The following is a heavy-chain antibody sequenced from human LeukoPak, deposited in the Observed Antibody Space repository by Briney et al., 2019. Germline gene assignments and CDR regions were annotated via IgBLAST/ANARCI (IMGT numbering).Heavy chain of an antibody. CDR3: ARDAHRYSSSYSNGMDV. D-gene: IGHD6-13*01. V-gene: IGHV1-69*04. CDR1: GGTFSSYA. CDR2: IIPILGIA. Sequence: ASVKVSCKASGGTFSSYAIRWVRQAPGQGLEWMGRIIPILGIANYAQKFQGRVTITADKSTSTAYMELSSLRSEDTAVYYCARDAHRYSSSYSNGMDVWGQGTTVTVSS. J-gene: IGHJ6*02.